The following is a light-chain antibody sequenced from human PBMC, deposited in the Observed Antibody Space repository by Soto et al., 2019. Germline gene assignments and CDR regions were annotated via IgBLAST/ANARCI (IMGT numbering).Light chain of an antibody. CDR3: QQYSSVPS. Sequence: EIQMTQSPSSLSASVGDRVTISCRACQGIRNYVAWSQQRPGKVPKLLIYAASTLQSGVPSRFSGSGSGTDFTLSISSLQPEDVATYYCQQYSSVPSFGGGTKVEIK. J-gene: IGKJ4*01. CDR2: AAS. CDR1: QGIRNY. V-gene: IGKV1-27*01.